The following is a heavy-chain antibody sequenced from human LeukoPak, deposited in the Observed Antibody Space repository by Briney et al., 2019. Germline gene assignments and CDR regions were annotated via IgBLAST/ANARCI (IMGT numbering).Heavy chain of an antibody. D-gene: IGHD4-17*01. Sequence: GGSLRLSCAASGFTFSSYAMSWVRQAPGKGLEWVSAISGSGGSTYYADSVKGRFTISRDNSKNTLYLRMNSLRAEDTAVYYCAKVQTGDYGDYGWFDPWGQGTLVTVS. J-gene: IGHJ5*02. CDR2: ISGSGGST. CDR3: AKVQTGDYGDYGWFDP. V-gene: IGHV3-23*01. CDR1: GFTFSSYA.